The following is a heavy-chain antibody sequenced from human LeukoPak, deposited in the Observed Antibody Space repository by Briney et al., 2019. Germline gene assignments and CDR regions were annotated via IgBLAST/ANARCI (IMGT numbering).Heavy chain of an antibody. CDR3: ARVGSSGWYVHPTLDY. D-gene: IGHD6-19*01. Sequence: GASVKVSCKASGYTFTGYYMHWVRQAPGQGLEWMGWINPNSGDTNYAQKFQGRVNLTRDTSISTAYMELSRLISDDTAVYYCARVGSSGWYVHPTLDYWGQGTLLTVSS. CDR1: GYTFTGYY. J-gene: IGHJ4*02. CDR2: INPNSGDT. V-gene: IGHV1-2*02.